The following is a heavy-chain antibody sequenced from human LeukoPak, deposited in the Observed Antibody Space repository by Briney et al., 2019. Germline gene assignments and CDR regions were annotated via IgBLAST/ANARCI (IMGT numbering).Heavy chain of an antibody. CDR1: GFTFSSYW. J-gene: IGHJ3*02. V-gene: IGHV3-9*03. Sequence: GGSLRLSCAASGFTFSSYWMHWVRQAPGKGLEWVSGISWNSGSIGYADSVKGRFTISRDNAKNSLYLQMNSLRAEDMALYYCAKDGRGYFDAFDIWGQGTMVTVSS. CDR2: ISWNSGSI. D-gene: IGHD5-18*01. CDR3: AKDGRGYFDAFDI.